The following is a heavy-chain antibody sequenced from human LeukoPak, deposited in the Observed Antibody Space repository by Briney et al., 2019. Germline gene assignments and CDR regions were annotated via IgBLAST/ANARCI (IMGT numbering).Heavy chain of an antibody. Sequence: SETLSLTCAVYGGSFSGYYWSWIRQPPGKGLEWIGEINHSGSTNYNSSLKSRVTISVDTSKNQFSLKLSSVTAADPAVYYCARGQTLVKYYYYGLDVWGQGTTVTVSS. D-gene: IGHD3-9*01. CDR3: ARGQTLVKYYYYGLDV. CDR1: GGSFSGYY. J-gene: IGHJ6*02. V-gene: IGHV4-34*01. CDR2: INHSGST.